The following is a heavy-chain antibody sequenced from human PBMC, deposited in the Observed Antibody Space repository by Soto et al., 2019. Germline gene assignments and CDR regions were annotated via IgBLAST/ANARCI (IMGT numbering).Heavy chain of an antibody. CDR1: GYTFTSYG. CDR2: ISAYNGNT. CDR3: ARAYCSGGSCYQVSHFDY. Sequence: QVQLVQSGAEVKKPGASVKVSCKASGYTFTSYGISWVRQAPGQGLEWMGWISAYNGNTNYAQKLQGRVTMTTDTSTSTAYMELRSLRSDDTAVYYCARAYCSGGSCYQVSHFDYWGQGTLVTVSS. V-gene: IGHV1-18*01. D-gene: IGHD2-15*01. J-gene: IGHJ4*02.